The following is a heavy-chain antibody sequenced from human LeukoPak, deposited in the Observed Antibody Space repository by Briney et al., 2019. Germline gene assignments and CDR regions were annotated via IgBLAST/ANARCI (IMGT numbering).Heavy chain of an antibody. V-gene: IGHV3-48*03. J-gene: IGHJ3*02. CDR1: GFTFSSYE. CDR2: ISSSGSTI. D-gene: IGHD3-9*01. CDR3: ARDQRLLRYFDWLPNRNDAFDI. Sequence: PGGSLRLSCAASGFTFSSYEMNWVRQAPGKGLEWVSYISSSGSTIYYADSVKGRFTISRDNAKNSLYLQMNSLRAEDTAVYYCARDQRLLRYFDWLPNRNDAFDIWGQGTMVTVSS.